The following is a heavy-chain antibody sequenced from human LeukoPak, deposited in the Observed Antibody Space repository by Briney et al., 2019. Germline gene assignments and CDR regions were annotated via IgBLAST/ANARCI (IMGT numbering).Heavy chain of an antibody. Sequence: SETLSLTCTVSGGSISSSSYYWGWIRQPPGKGLEWIGYIYYSGSTNYNPSLKSRVTISVDTSKNQFSLKLSSVTAADTAVYYCARGGRYCTNGVCENPDFDYWGQGTLVTVSS. D-gene: IGHD2-8*01. CDR2: IYYSGST. CDR3: ARGGRYCTNGVCENPDFDY. J-gene: IGHJ4*02. CDR1: GGSISSSSYY. V-gene: IGHV4-61*05.